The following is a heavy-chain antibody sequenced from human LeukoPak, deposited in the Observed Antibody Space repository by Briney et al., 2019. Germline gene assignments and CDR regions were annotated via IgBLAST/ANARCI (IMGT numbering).Heavy chain of an antibody. D-gene: IGHD2-21*02. CDR1: GYSFTSYW. CDR2: IYPGDSDT. Sequence: NRGESLKISCKGSGYSFTSYWIGWVRQMSGKGLEWMGIIYPGDSDTRYSPSSQGQVTISADKSISTAYLQWGSLKASDTAMYYCAAPGATAKSKAAFDIWGQGTTVTVSS. V-gene: IGHV5-51*01. CDR3: AAPGATAKSKAAFDI. J-gene: IGHJ3*02.